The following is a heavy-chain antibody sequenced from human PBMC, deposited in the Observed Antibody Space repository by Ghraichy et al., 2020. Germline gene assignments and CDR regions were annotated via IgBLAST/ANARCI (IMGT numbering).Heavy chain of an antibody. CDR3: ARDRNHDY. CDR2: ISSSGSYI. Sequence: GGSLRLSCAASGFTFSSYSMNWVRQAPRKGLEWVSSISSSGSYIYYADSVKGRFTISRDNAKNSLYLQMNSLRAEDTAVYYCARDRNHDYWGQGTLVTVSS. V-gene: IGHV3-21*01. CDR1: GFTFSSYS. D-gene: IGHD1-14*01. J-gene: IGHJ4*02.